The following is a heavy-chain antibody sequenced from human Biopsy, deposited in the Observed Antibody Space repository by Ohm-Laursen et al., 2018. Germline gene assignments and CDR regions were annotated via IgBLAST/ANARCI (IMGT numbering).Heavy chain of an antibody. V-gene: IGHV4-59*01. CDR3: ARATNSTGWPYYYFYGMDV. CDR1: GESFNGYY. CDR2: IYYSGST. Sequence: SETLSLTCAVYGESFNGYYWSWIRQTPGKGLEWIGYIYYSGSTNYNPSLKGRVTISVDTSKNQFSLRLNSVTAADTAVYYCARATNSTGWPYYYFYGMDVWGQGTTVTVSS. J-gene: IGHJ6*02. D-gene: IGHD2/OR15-2a*01.